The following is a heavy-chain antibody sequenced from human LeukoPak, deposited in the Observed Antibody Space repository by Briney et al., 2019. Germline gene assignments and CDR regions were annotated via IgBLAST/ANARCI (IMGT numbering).Heavy chain of an antibody. J-gene: IGHJ4*02. V-gene: IGHV4-34*01. D-gene: IGHD3-22*01. CDR1: GGSFSGYY. CDR2: INHSGST. Sequence: SETLSLTCAVYGGSFSGYYWSWIRQPPGKGLEWIGEINHSGSTNYNPSLKSRVTISVDMSKNQFSLKLSSVTAADTAVYYCAIYDSSGYYYPSADYWGQGTLVTVSS. CDR3: AIYDSSGYYYPSADY.